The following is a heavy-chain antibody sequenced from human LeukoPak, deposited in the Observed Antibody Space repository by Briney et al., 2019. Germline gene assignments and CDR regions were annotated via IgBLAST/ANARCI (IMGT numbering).Heavy chain of an antibody. CDR2: ISSSSSYI. Sequence: GGSLRLSCAASGFTFSSYSMNWVRQAPGKGLEWVSTISSSSSYIYYADSVKGRFTISRDNAKNSLYLQMNSLRAEDTAVYYCARDSSSWYDGRAFDIWGQGTMVTVSS. CDR3: ARDSSSWYDGRAFDI. CDR1: GFTFSSYS. V-gene: IGHV3-21*01. J-gene: IGHJ3*02. D-gene: IGHD6-13*01.